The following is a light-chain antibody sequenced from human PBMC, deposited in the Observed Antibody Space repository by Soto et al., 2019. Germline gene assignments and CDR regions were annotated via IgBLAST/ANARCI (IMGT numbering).Light chain of an antibody. CDR3: QRYVMSRT. CDR1: QHDSSTY. CDR2: GVS. V-gene: IGKV3-20*01. Sequence: EIVLTQSPGTLSLSPGERATLSCRASQHDSSTYLAWYQQKPGQAPRLLIYGVSNRATGIPDRFSGSGSGTDFTLTISRLEPEDFAVYYCQRYVMSRTFGQGTKVDIK. J-gene: IGKJ1*01.